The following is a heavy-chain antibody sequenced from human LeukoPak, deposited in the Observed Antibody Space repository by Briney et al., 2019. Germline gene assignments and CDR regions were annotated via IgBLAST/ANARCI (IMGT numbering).Heavy chain of an antibody. J-gene: IGHJ4*02. CDR2: IYPGDSDT. D-gene: IGHD3-16*01. Sequence: RGESLKISCQGSGYSFTSYWIGWVRQMPGKGLEWMGIIYPGDSDTRYSPSFQGQVTISADKSISTAYLQWSSLKASDTAMYYCARLPGGVLDPPPHFDYWGQGTLVTVSS. V-gene: IGHV5-51*01. CDR1: GYSFTSYW. CDR3: ARLPGGVLDPPPHFDY.